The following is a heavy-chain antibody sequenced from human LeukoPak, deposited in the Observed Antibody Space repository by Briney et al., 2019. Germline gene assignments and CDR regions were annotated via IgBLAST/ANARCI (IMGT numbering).Heavy chain of an antibody. J-gene: IGHJ4*02. CDR1: GGTFSSYA. CDR3: ARAKGIQLWNTLDY. Sequence: GASVKVSCKASGGTFSSYAISWVRQAPGQGLEWMGGIIPIFGTANYAQKFQGRVTITADESTSTAYMELSSLRSEDTAVYYCARAKGIQLWNTLDYWGQGTRVTVSS. D-gene: IGHD5-18*01. V-gene: IGHV1-69*01. CDR2: IIPIFGTA.